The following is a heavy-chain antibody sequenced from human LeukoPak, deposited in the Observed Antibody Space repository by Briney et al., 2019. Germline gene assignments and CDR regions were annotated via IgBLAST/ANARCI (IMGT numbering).Heavy chain of an antibody. CDR2: IDSGSTYI. Sequence: GGSLRLSCAASGFSFSRYSVNWVRQAPGKGLEWIASIDSGSTYIFYADSVKGRFTISRDNTKKSLYLHLNSLRVEDTAIYYCAKAGYYYDTDYWGQGTLVTVSS. V-gene: IGHV3-21*01. D-gene: IGHD3-22*01. J-gene: IGHJ4*02. CDR3: AKAGYYYDTDY. CDR1: GFSFSRYS.